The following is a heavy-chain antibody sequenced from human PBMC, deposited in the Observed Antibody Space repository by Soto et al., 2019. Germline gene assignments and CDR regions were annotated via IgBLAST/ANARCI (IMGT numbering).Heavy chain of an antibody. J-gene: IGHJ4*02. D-gene: IGHD1-26*01. Sequence: QVQLVQSGAEVKKPGASVKVSCKASGYNFTSYGSSWVRQAPGQGLEWMGWISDYNGNRKYPQKLQGRVTMTTDTSTSTAYMDLRSLRYDDTAVYYCARVAGLSWELYYWGQGTLVTVSS. V-gene: IGHV1-18*01. CDR1: GYNFTSYG. CDR3: ARVAGLSWELYY. CDR2: ISDYNGNR.